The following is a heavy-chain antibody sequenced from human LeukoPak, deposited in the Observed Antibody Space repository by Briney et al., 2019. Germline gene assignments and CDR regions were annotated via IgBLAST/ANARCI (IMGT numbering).Heavy chain of an antibody. CDR1: GGTFSSYA. Sequence: SVKVSCKASGGTFSSYAISWVRQAPGQGLEWKGRIIPIFGTANYAQKFQGRVTITTDESTSTAYMELSSLRSEDTAVYYCASVEQWLDAFDIWGQGTMVTVSS. J-gene: IGHJ3*02. D-gene: IGHD6-19*01. CDR2: IIPIFGTA. V-gene: IGHV1-69*05. CDR3: ASVEQWLDAFDI.